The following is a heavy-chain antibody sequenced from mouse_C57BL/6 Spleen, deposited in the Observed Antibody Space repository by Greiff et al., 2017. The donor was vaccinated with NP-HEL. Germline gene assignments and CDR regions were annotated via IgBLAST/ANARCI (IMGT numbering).Heavy chain of an antibody. D-gene: IGHD1-1*01. Sequence: VQLQQSGVELAKPGASVKLSCKASGYTFTSYWMHWVKQRPGQGLEWIGYINPSSGYTKYNQKFKDKATLTADKSSSTAYMQLSGLTYEDSAVYYCARWYYYGSSTGYAMDYWGQGTSVTVSS. CDR3: ARWYYYGSSTGYAMDY. CDR2: INPSSGYT. CDR1: GYTFTSYW. V-gene: IGHV1-7*01. J-gene: IGHJ4*01.